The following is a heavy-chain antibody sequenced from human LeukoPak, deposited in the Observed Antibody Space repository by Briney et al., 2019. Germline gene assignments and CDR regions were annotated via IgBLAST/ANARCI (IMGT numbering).Heavy chain of an antibody. J-gene: IGHJ6*02. D-gene: IGHD6-13*01. CDR1: GYTFTSYD. CDR3: ARVPIAAAGTDYYYGMDV. V-gene: IGHV1-8*01. CDR2: MNPNSGNT. Sequence: GASVKVSCKASGYTFTSYDINWVRQVTGQGLEWMGWMNPNSGNTGYAQKFQGRVTMTRNTSISTAYMELSSLRSEDTAVYYCARVPIAAAGTDYYYGMDVWGQGTTVTVSS.